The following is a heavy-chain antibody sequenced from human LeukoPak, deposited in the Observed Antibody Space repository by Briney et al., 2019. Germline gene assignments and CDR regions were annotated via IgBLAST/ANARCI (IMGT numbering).Heavy chain of an antibody. CDR3: PRDLHYYVAMDV. J-gene: IGHJ6*02. Sequence: GSLRLSPEPSLFTPSAYAITCVPQAPGKGVECVSSIGSDNKPHYSESMTRPFAISRDNSKSILFLPLNSLRAEPTAPYSCPRDLHYYVAMDVWGRGTTVTVSS. D-gene: IGHD3-10*02. CDR2: IGSDNKP. V-gene: IGHV3-23*01. CDR1: LFTPSAYA.